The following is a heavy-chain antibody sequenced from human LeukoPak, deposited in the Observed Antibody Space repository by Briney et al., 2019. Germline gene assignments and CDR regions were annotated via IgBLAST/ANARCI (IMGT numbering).Heavy chain of an antibody. CDR1: GFTFTNYW. V-gene: IGHV3-7*01. D-gene: IGHD2-15*01. J-gene: IGHJ4*02. Sequence: PGGSLRLSCAASGFTFTNYWMSWVRQAPGKGLELVANIKQDRSEKYYVDSVKGRFTISRDNARNSLYLQMNSLRAEDTAVYYCARGYCSGGSCYWSYYFDYWGQGTLVTVSS. CDR2: IKQDRSEK. CDR3: ARGYCSGGSCYWSYYFDY.